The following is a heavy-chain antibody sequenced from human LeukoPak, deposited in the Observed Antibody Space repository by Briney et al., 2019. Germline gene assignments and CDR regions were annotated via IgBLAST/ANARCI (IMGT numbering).Heavy chain of an antibody. CDR3: ARAYSGSGSYDYFEY. CDR1: GFTFSDHY. V-gene: IGHV3-72*01. D-gene: IGHD3-10*01. J-gene: IGHJ4*02. Sequence: PGGSLRLSCAASGFTFSDHYMDWVRQAPGKGLEWVGRSRNKANSYTTEYAASVRGRFTISRDDSKNSLYLQMNSLKTEDTAVYYCARAYSGSGSYDYFEYWGQGTLVAVSS. CDR2: SRNKANSYTT.